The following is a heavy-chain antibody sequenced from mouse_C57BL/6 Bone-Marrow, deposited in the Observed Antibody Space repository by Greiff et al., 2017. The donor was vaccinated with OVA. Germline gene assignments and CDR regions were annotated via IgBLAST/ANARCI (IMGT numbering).Heavy chain of an antibody. V-gene: IGHV5-4*01. D-gene: IGHD2-5*01. CDR1: GFTFSSYA. Sequence: EVKLVESGGGLVKPGGSLKLSCAASGFTFSSYAMSWVRQTTEKRLEWVATISDGGSYTYYPDNVTGRFTISRDNAKNNLYLQMSHLKSEDTAMYYCARDTDSNYPFAYWGQGTLVTVAA. J-gene: IGHJ3*01. CDR2: ISDGGSYT. CDR3: ARDTDSNYPFAY.